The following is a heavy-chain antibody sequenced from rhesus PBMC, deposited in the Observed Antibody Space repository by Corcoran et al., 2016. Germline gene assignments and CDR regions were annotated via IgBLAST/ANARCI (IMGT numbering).Heavy chain of an antibody. CDR2: IYWDDDK. Sequence: QVTLKASGPALVKSTQTLTLTCPFPGFSLTTTGVGAGWTRQPQRKGLGWLALIYWDDDKRYSTSLKNRLTIFKDTSNNQVVLIMTNMDPVDTATYYCARRPGDSSGWSPYGLDSWGQGVGVTVSS. V-gene: IGHV2-174*01. CDR1: GFSLTTTGVG. CDR3: ARRPGDSSGWSPYGLDS. D-gene: IGHD6S26*01. J-gene: IGHJ6*01.